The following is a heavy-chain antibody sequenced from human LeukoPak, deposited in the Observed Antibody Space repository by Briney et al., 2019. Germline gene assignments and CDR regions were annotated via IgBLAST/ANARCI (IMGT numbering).Heavy chain of an antibody. CDR1: GGSISSHY. CDR3: ARGDIILMGAFDI. V-gene: IGHV4-59*11. CDR2: IYYSGST. Sequence: TSETLSLTCTVSGGSISSHYWSWIRQPPGKGLEWIGYIYYSGSTNYNPSLKSRVTISVDTSKNQFSLKLSSVTAADTAVYYCARGDIILMGAFDIWGQGTVVTVSS. D-gene: IGHD2-8*01. J-gene: IGHJ3*02.